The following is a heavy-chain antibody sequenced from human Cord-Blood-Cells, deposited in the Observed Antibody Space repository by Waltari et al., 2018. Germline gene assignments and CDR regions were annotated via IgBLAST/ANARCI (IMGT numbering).Heavy chain of an antibody. V-gene: IGHV4-34*01. D-gene: IGHD2-21*01. J-gene: IGHJ5*02. CDR3: ARGSVVVIATNWFDP. CDR1: GGSFIGYY. Sequence: QVQLQQWGAGLLKPSETLSLTCAVYGGSFIGYYWSCIRPPRGKGLEWIGEINHRGSTNYNPSVKSRVTISVDTSKNQFSLKLSSVTAAYTAVYYCARGSVVVIATNWFDPWGQGTLVTVSS. CDR2: INHRGST.